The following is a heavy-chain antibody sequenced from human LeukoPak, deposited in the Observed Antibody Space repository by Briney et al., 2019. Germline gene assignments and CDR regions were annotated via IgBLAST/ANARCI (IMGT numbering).Heavy chain of an antibody. V-gene: IGHV1-8*01. D-gene: IGHD3-3*01. CDR1: GYTFPSYD. CDR2: MNPNSGNT. J-gene: IGHJ5*02. CDR3: ARRAQGFWSGSKTNWFDR. Sequence: ASVKVSCTASGYTFPSYDINWVRPATGQGLEWMGWMNPNSGNTGYAQKFQGGVTMTRNTSISTAYMELSSLRSEDTAVYYCARRAQGFWSGSKTNWFDRWGEGTLVTVSS.